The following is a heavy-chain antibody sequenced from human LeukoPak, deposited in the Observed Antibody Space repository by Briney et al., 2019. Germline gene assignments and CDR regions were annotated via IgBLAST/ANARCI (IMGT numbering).Heavy chain of an antibody. D-gene: IGHD5-12*01. CDR3: ARAGLGLVATIGFAS. Sequence: TSETLSLTCTVSGGSVSSGSYYWSWIRQPPGKGLEWIGYIYYSGSTNYNPSLKSRVTISVDTSKNQFSLKLSSVTAADTAVYYCARAGLGLVATIGFASWGQGTLVTVSS. CDR2: IYYSGST. J-gene: IGHJ4*02. CDR1: GGSVSSGSYY. V-gene: IGHV4-61*01.